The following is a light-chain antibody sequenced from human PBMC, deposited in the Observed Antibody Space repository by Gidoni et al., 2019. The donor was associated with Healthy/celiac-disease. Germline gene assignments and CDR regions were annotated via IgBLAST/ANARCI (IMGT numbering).Light chain of an antibody. CDR1: QSVSSSY. CDR2: GAS. V-gene: IGKV3-20*01. CDR3: QQYGSSLLT. Sequence: EIVLTQSPVTLSLSPGERATPSCRASQSVSSSYLAWYQQKPGQAPRLLIYGASSRATGIPDRFSASGSGTDFTLTISRLEPEDFAVYYCQQYGSSLLTFGGGTKVEIK. J-gene: IGKJ4*01.